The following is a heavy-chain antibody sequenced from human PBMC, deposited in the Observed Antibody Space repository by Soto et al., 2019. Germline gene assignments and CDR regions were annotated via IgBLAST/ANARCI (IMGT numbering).Heavy chain of an antibody. CDR2: ITGGGENT. D-gene: IGHD6-19*01. J-gene: IGHJ5*02. CDR1: GFTFSSYA. Sequence: EVQLLESGGGLVQPGGSLRLSCAASGFTFSSYAMSWVRQAPGKGLEWVSTITGGGENTHYADSVKGRFTISRDNSKNTLSLQMNSLRVDDTAVYHCVKGRIAVAAPFNWFDPWGQGTLVTVSS. V-gene: IGHV3-23*01. CDR3: VKGRIAVAAPFNWFDP.